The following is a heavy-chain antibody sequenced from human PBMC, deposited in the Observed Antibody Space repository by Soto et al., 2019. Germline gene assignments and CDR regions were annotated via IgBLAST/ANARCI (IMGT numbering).Heavy chain of an antibody. V-gene: IGHV4-39*01. CDR1: GGSISSSSYY. D-gene: IGHD2-8*02. CDR3: ARQVKALVLDY. Sequence: PSETLSLTCTVSGGSISSSSYYWGWIRQPPGKGLEWIGSIYYSGSTYYNPSLKSRVTISVDTSKNQFSLKLSSVTAADTAVYYCARQVKALVLDYWGQGTLVTVSS. CDR2: IYYSGST. J-gene: IGHJ4*02.